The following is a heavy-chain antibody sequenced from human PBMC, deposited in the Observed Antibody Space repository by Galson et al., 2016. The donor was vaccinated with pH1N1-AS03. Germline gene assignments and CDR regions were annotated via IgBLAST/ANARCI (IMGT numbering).Heavy chain of an antibody. Sequence: ETLSLTCAVSGYSISSGYYWGWIRQPPGKGLEWIGSIYHSGSTCYNPSLMSRVTISVDTSKNRFSLKVTSVTAADTAVYYCARVGKYFDFWSGYSDFDYWGQGTLVTVSS. CDR3: ARVGKYFDFWSGYSDFDY. V-gene: IGHV4-38-2*01. J-gene: IGHJ4*02. CDR1: GYSISSGYY. D-gene: IGHD3-3*01. CDR2: IYHSGST.